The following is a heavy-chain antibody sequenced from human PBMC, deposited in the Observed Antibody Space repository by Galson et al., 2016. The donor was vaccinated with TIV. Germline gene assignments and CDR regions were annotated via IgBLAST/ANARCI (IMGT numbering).Heavy chain of an antibody. Sequence: SLRLSCAASGFIFNSFAMSWVRQAPGKGLQWVSAISRRGFNTYYANSAKGRFTISRDNSKNTLYLQMNSVRADDTAVYYCAKEAGTEYYYGMDVWGQGTTVTVSS. CDR2: ISRRGFNT. D-gene: IGHD1/OR15-1a*01. V-gene: IGHV3-23*01. CDR1: GFIFNSFA. J-gene: IGHJ6*02. CDR3: AKEAGTEYYYGMDV.